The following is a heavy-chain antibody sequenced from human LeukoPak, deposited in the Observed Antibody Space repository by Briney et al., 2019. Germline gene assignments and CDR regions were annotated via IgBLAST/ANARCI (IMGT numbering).Heavy chain of an antibody. CDR2: INHGGST. D-gene: IGHD3-10*01. J-gene: IGHJ6*02. CDR1: GENFSIYF. V-gene: IGHV4-34*01. Sequence: SETLSLTCAVYGENFSIYFYSWIRQPPGKGLEWIGEINHGGSTSYNPSLKSRVTISVDTSKNQFSLKLSSVTAADTAVYYCARQPPISSGGMDVWGQGTTVTVSS. CDR3: ARQPPISSGGMDV.